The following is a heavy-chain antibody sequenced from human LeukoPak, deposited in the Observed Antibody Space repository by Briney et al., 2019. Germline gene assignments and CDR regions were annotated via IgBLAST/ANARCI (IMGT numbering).Heavy chain of an antibody. V-gene: IGHV3-30*04. Sequence: QPGGSLRLSCAASGFTFSSYAMHWVRQAPGKGLEWVAVISYDGSNKYYADSVKGRFTISRDNSKNTLYLQMNSLRAEDTAVYYCARTNYGSAHLDYWGQGTLVTVSS. CDR3: ARTNYGSAHLDY. D-gene: IGHD3-10*01. J-gene: IGHJ4*02. CDR2: ISYDGSNK. CDR1: GFTFSSYA.